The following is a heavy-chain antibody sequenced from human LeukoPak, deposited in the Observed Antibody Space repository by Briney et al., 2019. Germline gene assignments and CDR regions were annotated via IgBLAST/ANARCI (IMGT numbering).Heavy chain of an antibody. Sequence: PGGSLRLSCAASGFTFSSYGMHWVRQAPGKGPEWVAVISYDGSNKYYADSVKGRFTIPRDNSKNTLYLQMNSLRAEDTAVYYCAKDLGGYWGQGTLVTVSS. CDR1: GFTFSSYG. D-gene: IGHD3-16*01. J-gene: IGHJ4*02. V-gene: IGHV3-30*18. CDR2: ISYDGSNK. CDR3: AKDLGGY.